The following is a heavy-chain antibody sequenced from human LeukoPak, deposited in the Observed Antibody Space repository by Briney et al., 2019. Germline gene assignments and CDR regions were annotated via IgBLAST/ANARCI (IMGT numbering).Heavy chain of an antibody. CDR2: ISGSGGVST. D-gene: IGHD3-16*01. CDR3: AKDVGSYGLYYFDH. J-gene: IGHJ4*02. V-gene: IGHV3-23*01. Sequence: PGGSLRLSCTASRFTFSTYGMSWVRQVPGKGLEWVSAISGSGGVSTYYADSVKGRFTISRDNSKNTLYLQMNSLRVEGTAVYYCAKDVGSYGLYYFDHWGQGSLVTVSS. CDR1: RFTFSTYG.